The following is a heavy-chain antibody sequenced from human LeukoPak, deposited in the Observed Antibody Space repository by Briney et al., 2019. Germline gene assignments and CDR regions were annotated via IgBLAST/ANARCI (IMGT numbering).Heavy chain of an antibody. Sequence: SETLSLTCTVSGGSISSGSYYWSWIRQPAGKGLEWIGRIYTSGSTNYNPSLKSRVTISVDTSKNRFSLKLSSVTAADTAVYYCARERGIAAALYYFDYWGQGTLVTVSS. CDR1: GGSISSGSYY. CDR2: IYTSGST. CDR3: ARERGIAAALYYFDY. V-gene: IGHV4-61*02. J-gene: IGHJ4*02. D-gene: IGHD6-13*01.